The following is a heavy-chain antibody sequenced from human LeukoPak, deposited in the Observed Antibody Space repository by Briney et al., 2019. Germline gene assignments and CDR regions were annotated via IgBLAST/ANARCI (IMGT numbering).Heavy chain of an antibody. Sequence: VASVKVSCKASGGTLSSYAISWVRQAPGQGLEWMGGIIPIFGTANYAQKFQGRVTITADESMSTAYMELSSLRSDDTAVYYCARGAAGTPLNWFDPWGQGTLVTVSS. CDR2: IIPIFGTA. J-gene: IGHJ5*02. CDR3: ARGAAGTPLNWFDP. D-gene: IGHD6-13*01. V-gene: IGHV1-69*13. CDR1: GGTLSSYA.